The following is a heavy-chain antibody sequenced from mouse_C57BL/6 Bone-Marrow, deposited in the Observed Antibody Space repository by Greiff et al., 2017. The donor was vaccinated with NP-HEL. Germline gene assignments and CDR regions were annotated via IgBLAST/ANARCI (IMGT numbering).Heavy chain of an antibody. D-gene: IGHD1-1*02. Sequence: QVQLQQSGAELVKPGASVKLSCKASGYTFTSYWMHWVKQRPGQGLEWIGMIHPNSGSTNYNEKFKSKATLTVDKSSSTAYMQLSSLTSEDSSVYYCARRWVLFDYWGQGTTLTVSS. CDR3: ARRWVLFDY. V-gene: IGHV1-64*01. CDR1: GYTFTSYW. J-gene: IGHJ2*01. CDR2: IHPNSGST.